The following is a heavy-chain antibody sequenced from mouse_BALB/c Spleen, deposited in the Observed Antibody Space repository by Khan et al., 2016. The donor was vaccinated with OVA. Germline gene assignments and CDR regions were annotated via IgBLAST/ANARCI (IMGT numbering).Heavy chain of an antibody. CDR2: INTYTGEP. V-gene: IGHV9-3-1*01. J-gene: IGHJ4*01. D-gene: IGHD2-10*01. CDR1: GYTFTNFG. Sequence: QIQLVQSGPELKKPGETVKISCKASGYTFTNFGMNWVKQAPGKGLEWMGWINTYTGEPTYADDFKGRFAFSLETSASTAYLQISNLKNEDTATYFGARPPYFSDTLAYWGKGTSVTVSS. CDR3: ARPPYFSDTLAY.